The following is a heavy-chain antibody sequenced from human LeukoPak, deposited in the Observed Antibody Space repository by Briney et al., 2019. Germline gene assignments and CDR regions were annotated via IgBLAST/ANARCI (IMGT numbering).Heavy chain of an antibody. CDR2: ISTYNGHT. Sequence: ASVKVSCKASGYTFTTYGISWVRQAPGQGLEWMGWISTYNGHTNYAQKLQGRVTMTTDTSTSTAYMELRNLRSDDTAVYYCARGGRWELPRPYAFDIWGQGTMVTVSS. D-gene: IGHD1-26*01. J-gene: IGHJ3*02. CDR1: GYTFTTYG. CDR3: ARGGRWELPRPYAFDI. V-gene: IGHV1-18*01.